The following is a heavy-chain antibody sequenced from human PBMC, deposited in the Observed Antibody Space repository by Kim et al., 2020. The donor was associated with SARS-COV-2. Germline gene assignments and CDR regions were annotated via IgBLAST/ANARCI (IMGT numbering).Heavy chain of an antibody. J-gene: IGHJ4*02. CDR3: ARDLRSGWGLVDY. D-gene: IGHD6-19*01. V-gene: IGHV3-21*01. Sequence: YAASATGRITISRDNAKNPLYLQMNSLRAEDTAVYYCARDLRSGWGLVDYWGQGTLVTVSS.